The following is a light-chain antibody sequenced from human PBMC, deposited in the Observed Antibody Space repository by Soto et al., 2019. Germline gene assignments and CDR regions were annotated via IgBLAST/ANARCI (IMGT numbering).Light chain of an antibody. J-gene: IGKJ5*01. V-gene: IGKV1-33*01. CDR3: QQYHDLVFT. CDR2: EAT. Sequence: DPQMTQSPSSLSASVGDRVTISCRASQSISNYLNWYQQKSGKAPTLLIHEATNLEAGVPSRFTGSRSGTEFTLTISSLQPEDIATYYCQQYHDLVFTFGQGTRLDIK. CDR1: QSISNY.